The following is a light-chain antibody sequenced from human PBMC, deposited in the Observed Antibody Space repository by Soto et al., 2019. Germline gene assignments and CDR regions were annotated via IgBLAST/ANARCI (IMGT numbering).Light chain of an antibody. CDR3: SSYAVSNNVV. CDR2: EVS. Sequence: QSALTQPPSASGSPGQSVTISCTGASSDVRGYNYVSWYQHHPGKAPKLMIYEVSKRPSGVPDRFSGSKSGNTASLTVSGLQPEDEADYYCSSYAVSNNVVFGGGTKVTVL. V-gene: IGLV2-8*01. CDR1: SSDVRGYNY. J-gene: IGLJ2*01.